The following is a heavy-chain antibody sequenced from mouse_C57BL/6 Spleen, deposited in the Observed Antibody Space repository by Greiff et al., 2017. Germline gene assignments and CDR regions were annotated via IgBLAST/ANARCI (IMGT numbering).Heavy chain of an antibody. Sequence: VQLQPSGAELVKPGASVKISCKASGYAFSSYWMTWVKQRPGKGLEWIGQIYPGAGDTNYNGKFKGKATLTTDKASSTGYMQLSSLTSEDSAVDFCASGGIITTAMDYWGQGTSVTVSS. CDR2: IYPGAGDT. D-gene: IGHD1-1*01. J-gene: IGHJ4*01. V-gene: IGHV1-80*01. CDR1: GYAFSSYW. CDR3: ASGGIITTAMDY.